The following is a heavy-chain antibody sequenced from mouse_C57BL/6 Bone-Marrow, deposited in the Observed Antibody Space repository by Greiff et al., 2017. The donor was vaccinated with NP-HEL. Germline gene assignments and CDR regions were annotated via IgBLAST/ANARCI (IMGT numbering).Heavy chain of an antibody. J-gene: IGHJ3*01. D-gene: IGHD2-3*01. CDR2: IHPNSGST. Sequence: QVQLKQPGAELVKPGASVKLSCKASGYTFTSYWMHWVKQRPGQGLEWIGMIHPNSGSTNYNEKFKSKATLTVDKSSSTAYMQLSSLTSEDSAVYYCARRGWLLLFAYWGQGTLVTVSA. V-gene: IGHV1-64*01. CDR1: GYTFTSYW. CDR3: ARRGWLLLFAY.